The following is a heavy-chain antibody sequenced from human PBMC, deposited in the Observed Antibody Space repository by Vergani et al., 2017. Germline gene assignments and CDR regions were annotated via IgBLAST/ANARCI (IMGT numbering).Heavy chain of an antibody. D-gene: IGHD4-11*01. CDR1: GFTFSAYS. CDR2: IGVSDNSI. Sequence: DVRLVESGGGVVQPGGSLRLSCAASGFTFSAYSMNWVRQTPGKGLEWISYIGVSDNSIYYADSVMGRFAISRDNARNLLFLQMNSLRADDSALYFCVRDPDYSTFDPWGQGTLVTVS. V-gene: IGHV3-48*01. CDR3: VRDPDYSTFDP. J-gene: IGHJ5*02.